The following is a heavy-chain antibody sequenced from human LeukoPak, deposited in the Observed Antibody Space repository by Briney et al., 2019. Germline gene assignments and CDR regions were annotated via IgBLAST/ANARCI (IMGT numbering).Heavy chain of an antibody. CDR1: GFSLSGYW. CDR2: LHADGSEK. D-gene: IGHD6-13*01. J-gene: IGHJ6*03. V-gene: IGHV3-7*03. CDR3: ARDLPQDSSSWPYYYYYYMDV. Sequence: GGSLRLSCVASGFSLSGYWMSWVRQAPGKGLEWVARLHADGSEKYYVGSVKGRFTISGDNAKNSVYLQMNSLRAEDTAVYYCARDLPQDSSSWPYYYYYYMDVWGKGTTVTVSS.